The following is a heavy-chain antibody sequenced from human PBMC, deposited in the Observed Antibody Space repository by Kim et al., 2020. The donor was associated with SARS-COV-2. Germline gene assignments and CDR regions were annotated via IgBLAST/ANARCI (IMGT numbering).Heavy chain of an antibody. CDR2: IYFGGDT. J-gene: IGHJ6*02. CDR3: ARAPGSIYPSSGMDV. CDR1: GGSISNYY. Sequence: SETLSLTCTVSGGSISNYYWSWIRQSPGKGLEWIGTIYFGGDTNYNPSLESRVTMSVDTSKNQFSLRLTSVITADTAVYFCARAPGSIYPSSGMDVWGQGSTVTVSS. V-gene: IGHV4-59*01. D-gene: IGHD3-10*01.